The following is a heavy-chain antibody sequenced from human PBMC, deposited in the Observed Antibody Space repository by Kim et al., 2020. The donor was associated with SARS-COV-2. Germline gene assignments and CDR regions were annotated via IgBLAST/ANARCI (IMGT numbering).Heavy chain of an antibody. J-gene: IGHJ5*02. D-gene: IGHD3-3*01. V-gene: IGHV1-2*02. CDR2: INPNSGGT. CDR3: ARDYDFWSGRRSWFDP. Sequence: ASVKVSCKASGYTFTGYYMHWVRQAPGQGLEWMGWINPNSGGTNYAQKFQGRVTMTRDTSISTAYMELSRLRSDDTAVYYCARDYDFWSGRRSWFDPWGQGTLVTVSS. CDR1: GYTFTGYY.